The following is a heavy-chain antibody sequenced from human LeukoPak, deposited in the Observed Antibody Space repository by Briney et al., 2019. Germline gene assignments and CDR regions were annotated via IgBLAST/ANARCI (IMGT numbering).Heavy chain of an antibody. D-gene: IGHD3-3*01. CDR3: ARAPRYDLWSGYPYYFDY. CDR2: MNPNSGNT. CDR1: VYTFTNYD. V-gene: IGHV1-8*03. J-gene: IGHJ4*02. Sequence: ASLNDSCKASVYTFTNYDINWVRQATGQGLEWMGWMNPNSGNTGYAQKFQGRVTITRNTSITTAYMELGSLRSEDTTVYCCARAPRYDLWSGYPYYFDYWGQGTLVTVSS.